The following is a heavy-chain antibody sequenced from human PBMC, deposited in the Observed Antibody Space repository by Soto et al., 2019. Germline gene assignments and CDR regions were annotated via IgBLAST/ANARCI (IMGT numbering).Heavy chain of an antibody. V-gene: IGHV1-46*01. J-gene: IGHJ6*02. D-gene: IGHD4-4*01. CDR3: ARDLRNSNYPIHYYYYGMDV. CDR1: GYTFTSYY. CDR2: INPSGGST. Sequence: ASVKVSCKASGYTFTSYYMHWVLQAPGQGLEWMGIINPSGGSTSYAQKFQGRVTMTRDTSTSTVYMELSSLRSEDTAVYYCARDLRNSNYPIHYYYYGMDVWGQGTTVTVSS.